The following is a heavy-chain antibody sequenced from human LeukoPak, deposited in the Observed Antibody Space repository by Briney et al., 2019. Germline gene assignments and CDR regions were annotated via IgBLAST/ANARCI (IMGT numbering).Heavy chain of an antibody. Sequence: SETLSLTCTVSGGSISSYYWSWIRQPPGKGLEWIGYIYYSGCTNYNPSLKSRVTISVDTSKNQFSLKLGSVTAADTAVYYCARDGAQGIFDYWGQGTLVTVSS. V-gene: IGHV4-59*01. CDR3: ARDGAQGIFDY. J-gene: IGHJ4*02. CDR2: IYYSGCT. D-gene: IGHD3-10*01. CDR1: GGSISSYY.